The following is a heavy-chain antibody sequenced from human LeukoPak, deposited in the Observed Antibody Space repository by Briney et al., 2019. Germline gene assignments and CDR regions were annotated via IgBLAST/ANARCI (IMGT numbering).Heavy chain of an antibody. Sequence: GGSLRLSCAASGFTFSSYWMSWVRQAPGKGLEWVANIKQDGSEKYYVDSVEGRFTISRDNAKNSLYLQMNSLRAEDTAVYYCARGYYYDSSGVFDYWGQGTLVTVSS. D-gene: IGHD3-22*01. V-gene: IGHV3-7*01. CDR1: GFTFSSYW. J-gene: IGHJ4*02. CDR3: ARGYYYDSSGVFDY. CDR2: IKQDGSEK.